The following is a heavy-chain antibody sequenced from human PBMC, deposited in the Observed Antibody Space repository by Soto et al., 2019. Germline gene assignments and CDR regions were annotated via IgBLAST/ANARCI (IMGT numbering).Heavy chain of an antibody. CDR3: ASPGGSVIAARRWVFDY. V-gene: IGHV1-69*01. CDR1: GGTFSSYA. D-gene: IGHD6-6*01. J-gene: IGHJ4*02. Sequence: QVQLVQSGAEVKKPGSSVKVSCKASGGTFSSYAISWVRQAPGQGLEWMGGIIPIFGTANYAQKFQGRVTFTADESTSPAYMELRSLRSEDTAVYYCASPGGSVIAARRWVFDYWGQGTLVTVSS. CDR2: IIPIFGTA.